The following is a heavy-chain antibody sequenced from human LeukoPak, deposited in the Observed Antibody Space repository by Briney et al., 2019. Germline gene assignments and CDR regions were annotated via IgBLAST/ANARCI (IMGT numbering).Heavy chain of an antibody. CDR1: GFSFSNHW. D-gene: IGHD4-17*01. V-gene: IGHV3-7*01. Sequence: GGSLRLSCAVSGFSFSNHWMSWVRQSPGKGLEWVANIKQDGSEKYYVDSVGGRFTISRDNAKNSLHLQMNSLTPEDTAVYYCVRAVTMTLVVNWHYFDYWGQGSLVTVSS. J-gene: IGHJ4*02. CDR2: IKQDGSEK. CDR3: VRAVTMTLVVNWHYFDY.